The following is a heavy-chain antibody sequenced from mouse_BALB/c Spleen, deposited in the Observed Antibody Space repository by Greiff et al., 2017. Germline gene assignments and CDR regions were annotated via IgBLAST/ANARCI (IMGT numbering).Heavy chain of an antibody. J-gene: IGHJ4*01. CDR1: GYTFTSYV. Sequence: VQLQQSGPELVKPGASVKMSCKASGYTFTSYVMHWVKQKPGQGLEWIGYINPYNDGTKYNEKFKGKATLTPDKSSSTAYMELSSLTSEDSAVYYCARGNGRRNDAMDYWGQGTSVTVSS. D-gene: IGHD1-1*02. V-gene: IGHV1-14*01. CDR3: ARGNGRRNDAMDY. CDR2: INPYNDGT.